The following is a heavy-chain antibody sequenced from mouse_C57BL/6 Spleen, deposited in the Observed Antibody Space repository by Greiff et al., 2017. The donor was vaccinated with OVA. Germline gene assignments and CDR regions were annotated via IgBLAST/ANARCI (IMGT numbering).Heavy chain of an antibody. D-gene: IGHD1-1*01. Sequence: QVQLQQPGAELVKPGASVKLSCKASGYTFTSYWMHWVKQRPGQGLEWIGMIHPNSGSTNSNEKFKSKATLTVDKSSCTAYMQLSSLTSEDSAVYYCARSYGSSYSAMDYWGQGTSVTVSS. CDR3: ARSYGSSYSAMDY. CDR1: GYTFTSYW. J-gene: IGHJ4*01. CDR2: IHPNSGST. V-gene: IGHV1-64*01.